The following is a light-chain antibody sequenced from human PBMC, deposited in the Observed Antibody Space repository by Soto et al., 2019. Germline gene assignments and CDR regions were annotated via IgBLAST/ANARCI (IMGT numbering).Light chain of an antibody. CDR3: LLMYGAAWV. CDR2: TTN. V-gene: IGLV7-43*01. Sequence: QAVVTQEPSLTVSPGGTVTLTCAPSTGAVTSGYYPNWFQQKPGQAPRALIYTTNNKHSWTPARFSGSLLGGKAALTLSGLQPEDEAEYYCLLMYGAAWVFGGGTKLTVL. CDR1: TGAVTSGYY. J-gene: IGLJ3*02.